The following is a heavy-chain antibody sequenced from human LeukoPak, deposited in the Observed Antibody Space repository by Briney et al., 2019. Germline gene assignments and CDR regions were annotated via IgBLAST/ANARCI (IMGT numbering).Heavy chain of an antibody. CDR2: IYYSGST. CDR1: GGSISSGDYY. V-gene: IGHV4-30-4*08. Sequence: SETLSLTCTVSGGSISSGDYYWSWIRQPPGKGLEWIGYIYYSGSTYYNPSLKSRVTISVDTSKNQFSPKLSSVTAADTAVYYCARLPDTRYCSSTSCYTAAVTAFDIWGQGTMVTVSS. J-gene: IGHJ3*02. CDR3: ARLPDTRYCSSTSCYTAAVTAFDI. D-gene: IGHD2-2*01.